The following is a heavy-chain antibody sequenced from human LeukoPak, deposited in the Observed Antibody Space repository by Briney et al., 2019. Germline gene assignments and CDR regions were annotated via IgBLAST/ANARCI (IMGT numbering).Heavy chain of an antibody. Sequence: SETLSLTCAVYGGSFSGYYWSWIRQPPGKGLEWIGEINHSGSTNYNPSLKSRVTISVDTSKNQFSLKLSSVTAADTAVYYCARVGYYYDSSGYLDRFYFDYWGQGTLVTVSS. CDR2: INHSGST. V-gene: IGHV4-34*01. J-gene: IGHJ4*02. CDR1: GGSFSGYY. D-gene: IGHD3-22*01. CDR3: ARVGYYYDSSGYLDRFYFDY.